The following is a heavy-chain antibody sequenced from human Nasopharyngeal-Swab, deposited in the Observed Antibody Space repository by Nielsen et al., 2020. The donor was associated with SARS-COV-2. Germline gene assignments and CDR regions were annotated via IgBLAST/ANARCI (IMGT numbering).Heavy chain of an antibody. CDR2: ISSGRTSI. J-gene: IGHJ6*02. D-gene: IGHD3-22*01. V-gene: IGHV3-21*01. CDR1: GFTFSSYS. CDR3: ARVFSGYFSGMDV. Sequence: GESLKISCAASGFTFSSYSMNWVRQAPGKGLEWVSCISSGRTSIYYADSVKGRFTISRDNAKNSLYLQMNSLRAEDTAVYYCARVFSGYFSGMDVWGQGTTVTVSS.